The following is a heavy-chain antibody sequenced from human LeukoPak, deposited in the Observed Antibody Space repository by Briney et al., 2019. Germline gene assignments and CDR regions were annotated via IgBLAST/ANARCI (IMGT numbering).Heavy chain of an antibody. CDR1: GITLSSYW. V-gene: IGHV3-7*05. Sequence: GGSLRLSCAGSGITLSSYWMSWVRQAPGKGLEWVANIKQDASEKYFVDSLRGRFTISRDNAKNSLFLQMNSLRAEDTAAYYCVRDQGAFDMWGHGTMVTVSS. CDR3: VRDQGAFDM. J-gene: IGHJ3*02. CDR2: IKQDASEK.